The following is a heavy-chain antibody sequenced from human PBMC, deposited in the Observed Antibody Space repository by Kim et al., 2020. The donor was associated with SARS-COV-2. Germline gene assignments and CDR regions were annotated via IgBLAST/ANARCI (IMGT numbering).Heavy chain of an antibody. V-gene: IGHV2-5*01. J-gene: IGHJ5*02. CDR3: ARLGVYSSGWSWFDP. D-gene: IGHD3-22*01. Sequence: PSLKSRLTITKDTSKNQVVLTMTNMDPVDTATYYCARLGVYSSGWSWFDPWGQGTLVTVSS.